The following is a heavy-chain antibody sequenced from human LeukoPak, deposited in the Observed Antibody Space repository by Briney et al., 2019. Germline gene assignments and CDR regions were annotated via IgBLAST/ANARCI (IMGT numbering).Heavy chain of an antibody. J-gene: IGHJ6*03. V-gene: IGHV4-59*01. CDR2: IYDSGST. CDR3: ARTTAGGYSCGYFYYYSMDV. D-gene: IGHD5-18*01. CDR1: GGSISSND. Sequence: SETLSLTCTVSGGSISSNDWSWIRQPQGKGLERVGDIYDSGSTNYKASLKRRGTISLDTSKNQFSLKLSSVTAADTAVYYCARTTAGGYSCGYFYYYSMDVWGKGTTVTLSS.